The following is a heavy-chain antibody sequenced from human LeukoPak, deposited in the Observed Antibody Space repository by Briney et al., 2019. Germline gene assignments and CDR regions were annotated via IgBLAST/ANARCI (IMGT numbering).Heavy chain of an antibody. J-gene: IGHJ4*02. CDR2: ISRSGGST. CDR3: ESTYDSYSSGYYPFDY. D-gene: IGHD3-22*01. Sequence: PGGSLRLSCAASGFIFSSYPMHWVRQAPGKGLEYVSGISRSGGSTYYANSVKGRFTISRDNSKNTLYLQMGSLRAEDMAVYYCESTYDSYSSGYYPFDYWGQGTLVTVSS. CDR1: GFIFSSYP. V-gene: IGHV3-64*01.